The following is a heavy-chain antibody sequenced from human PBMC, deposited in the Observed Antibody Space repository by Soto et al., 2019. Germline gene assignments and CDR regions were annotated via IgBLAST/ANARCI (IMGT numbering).Heavy chain of an antibody. J-gene: IGHJ6*02. V-gene: IGHV3-23*01. CDR3: AKDGASGSYPPYYYYGMDV. CDR1: GFTFSSYA. D-gene: IGHD1-26*01. CDR2: ISGSGGNA. Sequence: GGSLRLSCAASGFTFSSYAMSWVRQAPGKGLEWVSSISGSGGNAYYADSVKGRFTISRDNSKNTLRLQMNSLRADDTAVYYCAKDGASGSYPPYYYYGMDVWGQGTTVTVSS.